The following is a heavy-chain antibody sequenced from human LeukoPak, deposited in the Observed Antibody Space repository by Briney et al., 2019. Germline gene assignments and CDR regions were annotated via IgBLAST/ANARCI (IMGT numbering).Heavy chain of an antibody. V-gene: IGHV4-59*11. CDR3: ARGPSDYFEY. Sequence: NSSETLSLTCTVSGVSINSHYWNWIRQPPGKGLEWIGYIYYSGYTNYNPSLKSRVTISVDTSNNQFSLKLSSVTAADTAVYFCARGPSDYFEYWGQGTLVSVSS. CDR1: GVSINSHY. CDR2: IYYSGYT. J-gene: IGHJ4*02.